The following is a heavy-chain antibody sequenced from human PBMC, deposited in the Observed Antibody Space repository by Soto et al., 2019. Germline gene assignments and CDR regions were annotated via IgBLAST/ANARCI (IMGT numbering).Heavy chain of an antibody. Sequence: EVQLVESGGGLVKPGGSLRLSCAASGFTFSSYSMNWVRQAPGKGLEWVSSISSSSSYIYYADSVKGRFTISRDNAKNSLYLQMNSLRAEDTAVYYCARDVYISSRDFDYWGQGTLVTVSS. V-gene: IGHV3-21*01. CDR1: GFTFSSYS. CDR3: ARDVYISSRDFDY. CDR2: ISSSSSYI. D-gene: IGHD6-6*01. J-gene: IGHJ4*02.